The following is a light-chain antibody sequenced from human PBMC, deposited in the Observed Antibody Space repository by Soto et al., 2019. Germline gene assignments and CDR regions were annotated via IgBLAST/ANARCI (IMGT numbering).Light chain of an antibody. J-gene: IGKJ5*01. V-gene: IGKV3-11*01. CDR3: QQRSNWPPSIT. CDR1: QSVSTY. Sequence: EIELTQSPATLSLSPRERATLSCRASQSVSTYLAWYQQKPGQAPRLLIYDASNRATGIPARFSGSGSGTDFTLTISSLEPEDFAVYYCQQRSNWPPSITFGQGTRLEIK. CDR2: DAS.